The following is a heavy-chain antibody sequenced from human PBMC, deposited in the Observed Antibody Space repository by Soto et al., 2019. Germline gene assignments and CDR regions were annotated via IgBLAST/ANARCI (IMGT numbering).Heavy chain of an antibody. V-gene: IGHV3-48*01. J-gene: IGHJ4*02. CDR3: ARDHLSYGSGAYYAF. Sequence: EVQVVESGGGLVQPGGSLRLSCAASGFTFSDYSMSWVRQAPGKGLEWVSYISGSSGTKYYADSVKGRFTISRDNAKNSLYLQMNSLRAEDTAVYHCARDHLSYGSGAYYAFWGQGALVTVSS. D-gene: IGHD3-10*01. CDR2: ISGSSGTK. CDR1: GFTFSDYS.